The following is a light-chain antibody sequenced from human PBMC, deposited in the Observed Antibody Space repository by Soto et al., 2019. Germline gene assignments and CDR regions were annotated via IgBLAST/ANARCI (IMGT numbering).Light chain of an antibody. J-gene: IGLJ2*01. CDR3: SSYSSSTTHVV. CDR1: SSDVGYFNY. V-gene: IGLV2-14*03. Sequence: QSALTQPASVSGSPGRSVTISCTGTSSDVGYFNYVSWYQHLPGRAPKLIIYDVTNRPSGISYRFSASKSGRTASLTISGLQAEDEAYYYCSSYSSSTTHVVFGGVTKLTV. CDR2: DVT.